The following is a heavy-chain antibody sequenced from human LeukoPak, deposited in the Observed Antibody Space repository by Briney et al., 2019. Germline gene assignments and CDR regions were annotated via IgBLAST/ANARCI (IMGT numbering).Heavy chain of an antibody. Sequence: SETLSLTFSVSSGSLSSSIFYWGWIRQPPGKGLEWIGTVFHSGTTYYNPSLGSRITISVDTSKNQFSLKLRSASAADTALYFSATLQWFGDLSSSWFDPWGQGTLVTVSS. D-gene: IGHD3-10*01. CDR1: SGSLSSSIFY. J-gene: IGHJ5*02. CDR2: VFHSGTT. CDR3: ATLQWFGDLSSSWFDP. V-gene: IGHV4-39*01.